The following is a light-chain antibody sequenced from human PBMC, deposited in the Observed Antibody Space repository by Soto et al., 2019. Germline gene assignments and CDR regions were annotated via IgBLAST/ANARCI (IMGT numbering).Light chain of an antibody. CDR1: QSVSTRS. CDR2: GAS. Sequence: IVLTQSPCTLSLSTGERATLSCRASQSVSTRSLAWYQQKPGQAPRLLISGASSRAVDIPDRFSGSGSGTDFTLTINRLEPEDFAVYYCQQYDSSPRTFGQGTKVDIK. V-gene: IGKV3-20*01. CDR3: QQYDSSPRT. J-gene: IGKJ1*01.